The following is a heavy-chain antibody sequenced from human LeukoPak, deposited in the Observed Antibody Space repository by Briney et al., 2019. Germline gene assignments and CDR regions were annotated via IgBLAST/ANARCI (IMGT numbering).Heavy chain of an antibody. D-gene: IGHD4-17*01. CDR3: ARGPYGDFGFDS. Sequence: PGRSLRLPCAASGFTFSSYSMNWVCQTPGKGLEWISYISRSSTTIYYADSVKGRFTISRDNAKNSLYLQMNSLRDEDTAVYYCARGPYGDFGFDSWGQGTLVTVSS. CDR2: ISRSSTTI. CDR1: GFTFSSYS. J-gene: IGHJ4*02. V-gene: IGHV3-48*02.